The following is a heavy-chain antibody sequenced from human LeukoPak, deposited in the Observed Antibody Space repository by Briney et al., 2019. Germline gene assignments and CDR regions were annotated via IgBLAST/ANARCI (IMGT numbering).Heavy chain of an antibody. CDR2: IAADGGVK. Sequence: GTSLRLSCAASGFTFHDHGMDWVRQAPGKGLEWVAVIAADGGVKQYADFVKGRFSLSRDNSKNTLFLQMNGLTVVDTAVYYCAREATWGQWYFDLWGQGAPLTVSS. J-gene: IGHJ4*02. CDR3: AREATWGQWYFDL. D-gene: IGHD6-19*01. CDR1: GFTFHDHG. V-gene: IGHV3-30*03.